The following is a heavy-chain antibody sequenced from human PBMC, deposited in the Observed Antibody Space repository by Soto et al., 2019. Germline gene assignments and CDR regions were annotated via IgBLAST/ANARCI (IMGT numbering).Heavy chain of an antibody. V-gene: IGHV3-15*01. CDR1: GFTFSNYA. J-gene: IGHJ4*02. CDR2: IKSKTAGGTT. Sequence: EVQLLESGGGLVQPGGSPRLSCAASGFTFSNYAMSWVRQAPGKGLEWVGRIKSKTAGGTTDYAAPVKGRFVISRDDSKNTLYLQMNSLKTEETALYYCTTDRFYSPVDSWGQGTLVTVSS. CDR3: TTDRFYSPVDS. D-gene: IGHD4-4*01.